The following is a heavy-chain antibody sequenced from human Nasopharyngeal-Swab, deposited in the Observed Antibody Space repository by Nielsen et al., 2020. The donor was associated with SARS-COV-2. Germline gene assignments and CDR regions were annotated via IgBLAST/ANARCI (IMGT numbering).Heavy chain of an antibody. D-gene: IGHD3-16*02. CDR3: GRQLRLGELSLYNEFDY. CDR2: ISGSGSYI. J-gene: IGHJ4*02. V-gene: IGHV3-21*01. CDR1: GFTLSYYS. Sequence: GGSLRLSCAASGFTLSYYSLSWVGKAPGKGLEWVSSISGSGSYIYYADSVKGRFTISRDNAKNSLYLQMNSLRVEDTAVYYCGRQLRLGELSLYNEFDYWGQGTLVTVSS.